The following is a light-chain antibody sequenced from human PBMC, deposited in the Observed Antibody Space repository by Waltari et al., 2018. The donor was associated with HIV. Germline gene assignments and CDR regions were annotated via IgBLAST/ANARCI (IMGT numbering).Light chain of an antibody. J-gene: IGLJ3*02. CDR2: RNN. CDR3: AASDDSLSGWL. V-gene: IGLV1-47*01. CDR1: RTNSGSNS. Sequence: QSELTQPPSVSGTAGQRVTISCSGSRTNSGSNSVYWYKQLPGTAPKLLISRNNQRPSGVPDRFSGSKSGTSASLAISGLRAEDEADYFCAASDDSLSGWLFGGGTKLTVL.